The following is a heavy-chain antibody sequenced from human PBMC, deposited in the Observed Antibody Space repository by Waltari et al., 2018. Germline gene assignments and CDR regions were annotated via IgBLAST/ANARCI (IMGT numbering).Heavy chain of an antibody. Sequence: EVQVVESGGDLVQPGGSLRLSCAVSGFTVSSYWMSWIRQAPGKGLEWVANISPDGSTKYYVDSVKGRFAISRDTAKNSLYLQMSSLRAEDTAVYYCADPVDYNSLSVRGQGTLVTVSS. CDR1: GFTVSSYW. CDR2: ISPDGSTK. CDR3: ADPVDYNSLSV. V-gene: IGHV3-7*01. J-gene: IGHJ4*02. D-gene: IGHD1-20*01.